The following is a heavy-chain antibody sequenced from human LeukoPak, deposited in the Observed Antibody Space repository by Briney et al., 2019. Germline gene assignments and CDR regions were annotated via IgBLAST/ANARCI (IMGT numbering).Heavy chain of an antibody. CDR2: ISAYNGNT. J-gene: IGHJ4*02. V-gene: IGHV1-18*01. Sequence: ASVKVSCKASGYTFTSYGISWVRRAPGQGLEWMGWISAYNGNTNYAQKLQGRVTMTTDTSTSTAYMELRSLRSDDTAVYYCARDWGYGDYTFLFDYWGQGTLVTVSS. CDR1: GYTFTSYG. CDR3: ARDWGYGDYTFLFDY. D-gene: IGHD4-17*01.